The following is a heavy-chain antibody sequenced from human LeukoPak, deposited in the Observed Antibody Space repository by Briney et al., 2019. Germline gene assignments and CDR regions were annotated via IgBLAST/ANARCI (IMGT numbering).Heavy chain of an antibody. CDR3: ARGRGYFAHYGMDV. CDR2: INHSGST. CDR1: GGSFSGYY. D-gene: IGHD3-9*01. V-gene: IGHV4-34*01. J-gene: IGHJ6*02. Sequence: SETLSLTCAVHGGSFSGYYWSWIRQPPGKGLEWIGEINHSGSTNYNPSLKSRVTISVDTSKNQFSLKLSSVTAADTAVYYCARGRGYFAHYGMDVWGQGTTVTVSS.